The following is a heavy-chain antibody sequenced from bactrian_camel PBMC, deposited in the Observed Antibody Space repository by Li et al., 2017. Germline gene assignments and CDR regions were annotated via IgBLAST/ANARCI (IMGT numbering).Heavy chain of an antibody. CDR2: ITSGGDTT. V-gene: IGHV3S40*01. CDR3: ATSGRLGNCWPAPGTTYPH. J-gene: IGHJ4*01. D-gene: IGHD7*01. Sequence: VQLVESGGGLVLPGGSLRLSCAASGFTFGSYYMTWVRQAPGKGLEWVSAITSGGDTTYYTDSVKGRFTISRDIAKNTLYLQMNSLKPDDTALYYCATSGRLGNCWPAPGTTYPHLGQGTQVTVS. CDR1: GFTFGSYY.